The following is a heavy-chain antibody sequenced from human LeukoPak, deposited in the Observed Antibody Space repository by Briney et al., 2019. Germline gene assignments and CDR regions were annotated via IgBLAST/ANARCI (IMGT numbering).Heavy chain of an antibody. J-gene: IGHJ4*02. CDR3: AKFRELAYNYKYFDS. CDR2: ISGSGGST. V-gene: IGHV3-23*01. Sequence: GGSLRLSCAASGFTFNNYAMSWVRQAPGKGLEWVSVISGSGGSTYYADSVKGRFTISRDNSKNTLYLQMNSLRVEDTALYYCAKFRELAYNYKYFDSWGQGTLVTVST. CDR1: GFTFNNYA. D-gene: IGHD5-24*01.